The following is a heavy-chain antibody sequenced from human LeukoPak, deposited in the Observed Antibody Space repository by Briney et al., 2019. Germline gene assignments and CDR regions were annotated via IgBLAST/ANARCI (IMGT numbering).Heavy chain of an antibody. V-gene: IGHV4-39*07. CDR3: AREPYSSSRGYFDY. CDR1: GGSISSSSYY. J-gene: IGHJ4*02. Sequence: SETLSLTCTVSGGSISSSSYYWGWIRQPPGKGLEWIGRIYYSGSTYYNPSLKSRATISVDTSKNKFSLKLSSVTAADTAVNYCAREPYSSSRGYFDYWGQGTLVTVSS. CDR2: IYYSGST. D-gene: IGHD6-13*01.